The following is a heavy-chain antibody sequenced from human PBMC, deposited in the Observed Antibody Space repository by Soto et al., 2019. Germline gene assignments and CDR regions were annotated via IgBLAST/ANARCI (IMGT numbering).Heavy chain of an antibody. CDR3: ARGEQCSGRIVDY. CDR1: VDSVSSNSAG. J-gene: IGHJ4*01. D-gene: IGHD1-26*01. CDR2: TYYRSKWYY. Sequence: AQPFSLTSDITVDSVSSNSAGWSWVRQSPSRGLEWLGRTYYRSKWYYEYAVSVRGRININPDTSKNQYSLQLNSVTPEDTAVYFCARGEQCSGRIVDYWGQGTLVTVSS. V-gene: IGHV6-1*01.